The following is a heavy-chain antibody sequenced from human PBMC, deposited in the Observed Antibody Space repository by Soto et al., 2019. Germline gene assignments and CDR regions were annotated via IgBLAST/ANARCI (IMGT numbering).Heavy chain of an antibody. D-gene: IGHD2-2*01. CDR2: ISAYNGNT. CDR3: ARDQGYCSSTSCYVDGFAP. Sequence: ASVKVSCKASGYTFTSYGISWVRQAPGQGLEWMGWISAYNGNTNYAQKLQGRVTMTTDTSTSTAYMELRSLRSDDTAVYYCARDQGYCSSTSCYVDGFAPWGQGTLVTVSS. V-gene: IGHV1-18*01. CDR1: GYTFTSYG. J-gene: IGHJ5*02.